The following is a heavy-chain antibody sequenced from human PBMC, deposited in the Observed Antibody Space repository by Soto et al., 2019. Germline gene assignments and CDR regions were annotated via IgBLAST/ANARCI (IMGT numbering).Heavy chain of an antibody. J-gene: IGHJ6*02. Sequence: EVQLVESGGGLVQPGGSLRLSCAASGFTLSSYDIHWVRQATGEGLAWVSGIGSGGDTHYADSVKGRFIISREDGKNSLYLQMNNLRVGATAVYYCTRKTPPTGMEVWGQGATVTVSS. V-gene: IGHV3-13*01. CDR3: TRKTPPTGMEV. D-gene: IGHD3-9*01. CDR1: GFTLSSYD. CDR2: IGSGGDT.